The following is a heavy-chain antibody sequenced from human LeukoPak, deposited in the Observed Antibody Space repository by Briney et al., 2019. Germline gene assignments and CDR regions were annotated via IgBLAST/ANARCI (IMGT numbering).Heavy chain of an antibody. V-gene: IGHV3-23*01. CDR1: GFTFSSYA. Sequence: GGSLRLSCAASGFTFSSYAMSWVRQAPGKGLEWVSAISGSGGSTYYADSVRGRFTISRDNSKNTLYLQMNGLRAEDTAVYYCAKGYCTTTNCYTYYYYYMDVWGKGTTVTVSS. CDR2: ISGSGGST. J-gene: IGHJ6*03. CDR3: AKGYCTTTNCYTYYYYYMDV. D-gene: IGHD2-2*02.